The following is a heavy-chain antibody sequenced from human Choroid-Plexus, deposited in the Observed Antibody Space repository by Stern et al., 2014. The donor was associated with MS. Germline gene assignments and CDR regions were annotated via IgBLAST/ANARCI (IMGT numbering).Heavy chain of an antibody. V-gene: IGHV3-30*18. CDR2: VSYDGSNK. D-gene: IGHD2/OR15-2a*01. J-gene: IGHJ5*02. CDR3: AKDRQYLTYFFDH. CDR1: GFTFGSCA. Sequence: VQLVESGGGVVQPGRPLRLSCVASGFTFGSCAMHWVRQAPGKALEGVAGVSYDGSNKYYADSVKGRFTISRDNSQNTLYMQMSSLRPEDTAVYYCAKDRQYLTYFFDHWGQGSLVTVSS.